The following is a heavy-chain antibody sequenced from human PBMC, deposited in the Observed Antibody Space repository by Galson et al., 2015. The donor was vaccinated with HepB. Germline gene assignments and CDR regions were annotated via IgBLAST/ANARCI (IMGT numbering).Heavy chain of an antibody. CDR2: IKSKTDGETT. Sequence: SLRLSCAASGFPFNNAWMTWDRQAPGMGLEWVGRIKSKTDGETTDYAAPVKGRFTISRDDSKNRLYLQMNSLKTEDTAVYYCTTDVYYSTYWSWLDPWGQGTLVTVSS. J-gene: IGHJ5*02. CDR1: GFPFNNAW. V-gene: IGHV3-15*01. D-gene: IGHD2-8*02. CDR3: TTDVYYSTYWSWLDP.